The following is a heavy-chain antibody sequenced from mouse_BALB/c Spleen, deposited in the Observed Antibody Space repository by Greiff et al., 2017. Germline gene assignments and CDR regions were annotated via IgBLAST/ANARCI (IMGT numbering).Heavy chain of an antibody. Sequence: EVQLQESGPELVKPGASVKMSCKASGYTFTSYVMHWVKQKPGQGLEWIGYINPYNDGTKYNEKFKGKATLTSDKSSSTAYMELSSLTSEDSAVYYCARRTVVDYYAMDYWGQGTSVTVSS. CDR2: INPYNDGT. CDR1: GYTFTSYV. J-gene: IGHJ4*01. CDR3: ARRTVVDYYAMDY. D-gene: IGHD1-1*01. V-gene: IGHV1-14*01.